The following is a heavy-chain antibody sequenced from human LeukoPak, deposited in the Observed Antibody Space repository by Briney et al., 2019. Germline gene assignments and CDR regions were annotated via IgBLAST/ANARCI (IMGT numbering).Heavy chain of an antibody. J-gene: IGHJ4*02. CDR3: ARESSSGWYYFDY. D-gene: IGHD6-19*01. CDR2: ISSSGSTI. Sequence: GGSLRLSCAASGFTFSSYEMNWVHQAPGKGLEWVSYISSSGSTIYYADSVKGRFTISRDNAKNSLYLQMNSLRAEDTAVYYCARESSSGWYYFDYWGQGTLVTVSS. CDR1: GFTFSSYE. V-gene: IGHV3-48*03.